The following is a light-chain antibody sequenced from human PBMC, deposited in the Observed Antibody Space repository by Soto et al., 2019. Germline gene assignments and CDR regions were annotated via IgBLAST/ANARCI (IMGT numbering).Light chain of an antibody. J-gene: IGKJ1*01. V-gene: IGKV3-15*01. Sequence: EIVLTQSPAILSVSPGERATLSCRASQSVTSNLAWYRQRPGQAPRLLIYDTFRRATGVPARFSGSGSGTEFTLTISRLQSEDFAVYYCQQYNDWPPWTFGQGTKVDIK. CDR2: DTF. CDR1: QSVTSN. CDR3: QQYNDWPPWT.